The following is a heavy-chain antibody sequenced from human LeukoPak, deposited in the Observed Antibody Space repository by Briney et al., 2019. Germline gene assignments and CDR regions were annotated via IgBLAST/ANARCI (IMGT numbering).Heavy chain of an antibody. V-gene: IGHV5-51*01. J-gene: IGHJ6*02. CDR2: IYPGDSDT. CDR3: ARQSHCSGGSCSTDRYYYYYGMDV. CDR1: GYSFTSYW. Sequence: GESLKISCKGSGYSFTSYWIGLVRQLPGRGLEWMGIIYPGDSDTRYSPSFQGQVTISADKSISTAYLQWSSLKASDTAMYYCARQSHCSGGSCSTDRYYYYYGMDVWGQGSTVTVSS. D-gene: IGHD2-15*01.